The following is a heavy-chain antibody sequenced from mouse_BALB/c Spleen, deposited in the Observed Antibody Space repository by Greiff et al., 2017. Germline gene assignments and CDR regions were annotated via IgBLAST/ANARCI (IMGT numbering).Heavy chain of an antibody. CDR1: GFNIKDTY. V-gene: IGHV14-3*02. CDR3: ARSGGNYVYYYAMDY. D-gene: IGHD2-1*01. CDR2: IDPANGNT. Sequence: VHVKQSGAELVKPGASVKLSCTASGFNIKDTYMHWVKQRPEQGLEWIGRIDPANGNTKYDPKFQGKATITADTSSNTAYLQLSSLTSEDTAVYYCARSGGNYVYYYAMDYWGQGTSVTVSS. J-gene: IGHJ4*01.